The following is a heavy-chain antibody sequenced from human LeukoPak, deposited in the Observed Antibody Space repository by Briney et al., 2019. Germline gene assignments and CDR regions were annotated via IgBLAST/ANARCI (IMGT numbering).Heavy chain of an antibody. Sequence: PSQTLSLTCTVSGGSISSGGHSWSWIRQPPGKGLEWIGYIYHSGSGSTYYNPSLKSRVTISIDKSKNQFSLKLNSVTAADTAVYYCARDTTVTTNDAFDIWGQGTMVTVSS. CDR2: IYHSGSGST. V-gene: IGHV4-30-2*01. CDR1: GGSISSGGHS. J-gene: IGHJ3*02. CDR3: ARDTTVTTNDAFDI. D-gene: IGHD4-17*01.